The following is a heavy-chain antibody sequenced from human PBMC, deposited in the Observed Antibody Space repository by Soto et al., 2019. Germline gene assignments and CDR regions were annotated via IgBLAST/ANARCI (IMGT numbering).Heavy chain of an antibody. CDR3: ARSSGYYLIDDY. D-gene: IGHD3-22*01. CDR2: INAGNGNT. J-gene: IGHJ4*02. CDR1: GYTFTSYA. Sequence: QVQLVQSGAEEKKPGASVKVSCKASGYTFTSYAMHWVRQAPGQRLEWMGWINAGNGNTKYSQKFQGRVTITRDTSASTAIMELSSLRSEDTAVYYCARSSGYYLIDDYWGQGTLVTVSS. V-gene: IGHV1-3*05.